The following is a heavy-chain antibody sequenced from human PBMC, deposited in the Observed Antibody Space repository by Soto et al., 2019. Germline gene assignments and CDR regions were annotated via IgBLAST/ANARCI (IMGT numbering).Heavy chain of an antibody. CDR1: GFTFSSYG. Sequence: QVQLVESGGGVVQPGRSLRLSCAASGFTFSSYGMHWVRQAPGKGLEWVAVISYDGSNKYYADSVKGRFTISRDNSKNTLYLQMNSLRAEDTAVYYCAKDENYYGSGSYWRGLYYYYYGMDVWGQGTTVTVSS. CDR3: AKDENYYGSGSYWRGLYYYYYGMDV. CDR2: ISYDGSNK. V-gene: IGHV3-30*18. D-gene: IGHD3-10*01. J-gene: IGHJ6*02.